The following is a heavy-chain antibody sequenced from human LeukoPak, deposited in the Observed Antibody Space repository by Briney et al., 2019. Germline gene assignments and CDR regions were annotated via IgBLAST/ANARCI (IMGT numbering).Heavy chain of an antibody. Sequence: ASVKVSCKASGYTFTSYGISWVRQAPGQGLEWIGWISAYNGNTNYAQKLQGRVTMTTDTSTSTAYMELRSLRSDDTAVYYCARDRGDIVVVTRTIGSDAFDIWGQGTMVTVSS. V-gene: IGHV1-18*01. D-gene: IGHD2-21*02. CDR2: ISAYNGNT. CDR1: GYTFTSYG. CDR3: ARDRGDIVVVTRTIGSDAFDI. J-gene: IGHJ3*02.